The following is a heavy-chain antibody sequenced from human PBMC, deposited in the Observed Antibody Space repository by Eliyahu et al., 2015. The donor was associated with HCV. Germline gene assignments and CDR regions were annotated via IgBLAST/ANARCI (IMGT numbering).Heavy chain of an antibody. Sequence: QVQLQESGPGLVKPSEXLSLTCTVSGGSXSTXYWSWIRPPXGKGLEWIGYSYYSGSTIYTPPLKSRVSISIDTSKNQFSLKLSSVTAADTAVYYCASGGGGIAVAGTGGWFDPWGQGTLVTVSS. CDR3: ASGGGGIAVAGTGGWFDP. CDR2: SYYSGST. J-gene: IGHJ5*02. CDR1: GGSXSTXY. V-gene: IGHV4-59*01. D-gene: IGHD6-19*01.